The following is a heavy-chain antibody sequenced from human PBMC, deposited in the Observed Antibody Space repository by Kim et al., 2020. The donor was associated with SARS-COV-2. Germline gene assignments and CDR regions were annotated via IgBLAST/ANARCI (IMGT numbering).Heavy chain of an antibody. CDR3: ARWGHGQGWPNWYFGL. Sequence: GGSLRLSCEASGFTFSNYCMSWVRQAPGKGLVWVSRINSSGDNIHYADSVRGRFTISRDNARNTLYLQMNSLRADDTAVYYCARWGHGQGWPNWYFGLWGRGTPVTVSS. J-gene: IGHJ2*01. D-gene: IGHD3-16*01. CDR2: INSSGDNI. CDR1: GFTFSNYC. V-gene: IGHV3-23*01.